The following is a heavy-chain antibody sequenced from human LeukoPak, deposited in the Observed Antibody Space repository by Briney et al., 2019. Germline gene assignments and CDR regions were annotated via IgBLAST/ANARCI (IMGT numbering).Heavy chain of an antibody. CDR1: GGSISSSSYY. J-gene: IGHJ3*02. Sequence: NPWETLSLTCTVSGGSISSSSYYWGWIRQPPGKGLEWIGSIYYSGSTYYNPSLKSRVTISVDTSKNQFSLKLSSVTAADTAVYYCARLRALAGYSSGYDAFDIWGQGTMVTVSS. CDR3: ARLRALAGYSSGYDAFDI. CDR2: IYYSGST. V-gene: IGHV4-39*01. D-gene: IGHD6-19*01.